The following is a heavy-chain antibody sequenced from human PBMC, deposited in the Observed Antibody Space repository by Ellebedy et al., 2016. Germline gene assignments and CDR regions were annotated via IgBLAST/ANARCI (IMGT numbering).Heavy chain of an antibody. CDR1: GFTFGNFF. J-gene: IGHJ4*02. CDR3: RVGHYSNV. D-gene: IGHD2-15*01. CDR2: ISGGGDTT. Sequence: GESLKISXVASGFTFGNFFMSWVRQAPGGGLEWISTISGGGDTTVSADSVRGRFTISRDNSEYMLYLQMNSLRGEDTAVYYCRVGHYSNVWGQGTRVTVSS. V-gene: IGHV3-23*01.